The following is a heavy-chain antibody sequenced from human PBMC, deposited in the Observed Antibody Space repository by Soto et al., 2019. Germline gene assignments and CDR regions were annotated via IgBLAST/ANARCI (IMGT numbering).Heavy chain of an antibody. CDR1: GFTFSSAW. J-gene: IGHJ3*02. D-gene: IGHD3-10*01. CDR3: ARVWGGAFDI. V-gene: IGHV3-15*07. Sequence: GGSLRLSCVVSGFTFSSAWLHWVRQAPGKGLEWVGRIKSKTSGETTDYAAPVKGRFTISRDDSKNTVFLQMNSLKSEDTAVYYCARVWGGAFDIWGQGTMVNVS. CDR2: IKSKTSGETT.